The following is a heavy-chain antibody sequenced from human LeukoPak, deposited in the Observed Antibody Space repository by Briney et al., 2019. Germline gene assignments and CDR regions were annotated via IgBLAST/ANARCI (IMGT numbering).Heavy chain of an antibody. D-gene: IGHD4-23*01. J-gene: IGHJ4*02. Sequence: GGSLRLSCAASGFTFSSYSMNWVRQAPGKGLEWVSSISSSSNYIYYADSVKGRFTISRDNAKNSLYLQMNSLRAEDTAVYYCASTTTYYGGNSGGLFDYWGQGTLVTVSS. CDR3: ASTTTYYGGNSGGLFDY. CDR2: ISSSSNYI. CDR1: GFTFSSYS. V-gene: IGHV3-21*04.